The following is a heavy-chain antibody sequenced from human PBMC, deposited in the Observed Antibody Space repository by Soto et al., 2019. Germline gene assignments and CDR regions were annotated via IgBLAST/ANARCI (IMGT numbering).Heavy chain of an antibody. CDR2: ISFDGRKI. Sequence: GGSLRLSCATSGFTFSSYAMHWVRQGPGKGLEWVAFISFDGRKIHYADSVKGRFSISRDISGNTLYLQMDRLRLEDTAVYYCARAGLSGFNSDWDGACFDPWGEGT. V-gene: IGHV3-30*04. CDR3: ARAGLSGFNSDWDGACFDP. CDR1: GFTFSSYA. J-gene: IGHJ5*02. D-gene: IGHD2-21*02.